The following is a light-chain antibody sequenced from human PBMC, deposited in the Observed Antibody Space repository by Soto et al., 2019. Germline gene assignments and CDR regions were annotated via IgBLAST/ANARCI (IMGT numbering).Light chain of an antibody. J-gene: IGLJ2*01. CDR1: SSNIGNNY. CDR2: DNN. CDR3: GTWDSSLSAVL. Sequence: QSALTQPPSVSAAPGQKVTISCSGSSSNIGNNYVSWYQHLPGTAPKLLIYDNNKRPSGIPDRFSGSKSGTSATLDITGLQTGDEADYYCGTWDSSLSAVLFGGGTKVTVL. V-gene: IGLV1-51*01.